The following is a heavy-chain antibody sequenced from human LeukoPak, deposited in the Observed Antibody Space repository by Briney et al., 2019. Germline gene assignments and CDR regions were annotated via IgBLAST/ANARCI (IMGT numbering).Heavy chain of an antibody. D-gene: IGHD5-12*01. Sequence: GGSLRLSCEASGFTFSSYSMNWVRQAPGKGLEWVSSISSSSSYIYYADSVKGRFTISRDNAKNSLYLQMNSLRAEDTAVYYCARDDLVATTHFDYWGQGTLVTVSS. CDR3: ARDDLVATTHFDY. J-gene: IGHJ4*02. V-gene: IGHV3-21*01. CDR2: ISSSSSYI. CDR1: GFTFSSYS.